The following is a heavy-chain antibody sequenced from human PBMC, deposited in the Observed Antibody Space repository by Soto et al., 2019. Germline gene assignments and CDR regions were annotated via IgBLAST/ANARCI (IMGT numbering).Heavy chain of an antibody. D-gene: IGHD2-15*01. V-gene: IGHV3-21*01. Sequence: GGSLRLSCISSGFTFRTYTMNWVRQAPWKGLEWVSGIRGFSPYTFYAESVKGRFTISRDNAKNSLFLQMNSLRAEDTAVYYCARDRGYDAHDFYYNAMDVWGQGTTVTVSS. CDR3: ARDRGYDAHDFYYNAMDV. CDR2: IRGFSPYT. J-gene: IGHJ6*02. CDR1: GFTFRTYT.